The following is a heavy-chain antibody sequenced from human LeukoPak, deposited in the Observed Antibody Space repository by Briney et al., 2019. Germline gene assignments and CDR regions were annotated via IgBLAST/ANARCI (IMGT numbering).Heavy chain of an antibody. CDR1: GFTFTDYY. J-gene: IGHJ4*02. Sequence: PGGSLRLSCATSGFTFTDYYMSWVRQAPGKGLEWVSYISVSGTTMYYADSVKGRFTLSRDNAKNSLYLQMNSLRAEDTAVYYCARVGRLQYGDYVAFDYWGQGILVTVSS. V-gene: IGHV3-11*01. CDR2: ISVSGTTM. D-gene: IGHD4-17*01. CDR3: ARVGRLQYGDYVAFDY.